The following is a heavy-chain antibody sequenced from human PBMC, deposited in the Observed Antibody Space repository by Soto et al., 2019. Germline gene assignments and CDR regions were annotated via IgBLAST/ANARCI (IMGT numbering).Heavy chain of an antibody. CDR1: GGSFSDSY. CDR3: ARDSQRSDYGMEV. D-gene: IGHD3-3*01. J-gene: IGHJ6*02. CDR2: IYVTGST. V-gene: IGHV4-34*09. Sequence: SETLSLTCAVFGGSFSDSYWSWIRQSPEKGLEWIGLIYVTGSTYYNPSLKSRVSISLDTPKNQFSMKVNSVTAADTAVYYCARDSQRSDYGMEVWGQGTTVTVS.